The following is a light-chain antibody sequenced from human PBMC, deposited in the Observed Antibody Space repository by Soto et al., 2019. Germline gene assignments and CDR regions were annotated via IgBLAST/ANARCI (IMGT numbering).Light chain of an antibody. J-gene: IGLJ2*01. Sequence: QSVLTQPPSASGTPGQRVTISCSGSSSNIGSNSVSWYQQLPGTAPKLLTGITNERPTGVPGRFSDSKSGASASLALSGLQSEDEDEYYCAAWDDSLKANLFGGRTKLTVL. CDR3: AAWDDSLKANL. V-gene: IGLV1-44*01. CDR1: SSNIGSNS. CDR2: ITN.